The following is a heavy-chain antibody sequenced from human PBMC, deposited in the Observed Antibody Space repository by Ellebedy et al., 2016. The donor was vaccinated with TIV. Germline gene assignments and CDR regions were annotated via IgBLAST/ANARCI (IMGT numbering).Heavy chain of an antibody. V-gene: IGHV4-59*12. CDR3: ARELRAAGGHYMDV. Sequence: MPSETLSLTCTVSGGSISSYYWTRIRQPPGKGLEWIGYIYHNGNTNYNPSLKSRVTISVDTSKNQFSLKLNPVTAADTAVYYCARELRAAGGHYMDVWGRGTTVTVSS. CDR1: GGSISSYY. J-gene: IGHJ6*03. CDR2: IYHNGNT. D-gene: IGHD2-15*01.